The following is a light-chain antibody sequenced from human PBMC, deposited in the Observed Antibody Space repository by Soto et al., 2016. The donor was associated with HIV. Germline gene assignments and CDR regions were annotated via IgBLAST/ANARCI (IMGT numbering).Light chain of an antibody. V-gene: IGKV1-8*01. CDR2: GAS. J-gene: IGKJ1*01. Sequence: AIRMTQSPSSLSASTGDRVTITCRASHHIDSYLAWYQQKPGKAPKLLIYGASTLQSGVPSRFSGSGSGTEFTLTISCLQSDDFATYYCQRYFGYPGTFGQGTKVEVK. CDR1: HHIDSY. CDR3: QRYFGYPGT.